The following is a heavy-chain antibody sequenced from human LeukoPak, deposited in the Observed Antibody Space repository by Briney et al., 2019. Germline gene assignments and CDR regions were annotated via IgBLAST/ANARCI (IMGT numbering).Heavy chain of an antibody. Sequence: GGSLRLSCAASGFTFSSYEMNWVRQAPGRGLEWVSFISRSGTTIYYADSVKGRFTISRDNAKNSLYLQMNSLRAEDTAVYYCARDPRYSGYEGVDYWGQGTLVTVSS. J-gene: IGHJ4*02. D-gene: IGHD5-12*01. CDR2: ISRSGTTI. V-gene: IGHV3-48*03. CDR1: GFTFSSYE. CDR3: ARDPRYSGYEGVDY.